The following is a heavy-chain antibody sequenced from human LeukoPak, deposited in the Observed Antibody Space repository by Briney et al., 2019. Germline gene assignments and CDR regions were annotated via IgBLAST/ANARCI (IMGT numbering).Heavy chain of an antibody. CDR2: VYYIGKP. D-gene: IGHD3-22*01. V-gene: IGHV4-59*08. CDR1: GGSISDYF. J-gene: IGHJ4*02. CDR3: ARLYYDSSGYRFDY. Sequence: SETLSLTCSVSGGSISDYFWGWIRQPPGKGLEWIRHVYYIGKPTCSPSLESRVSISVDTSKNQFSLKLSSVTAADTAVYYCARLYYDSSGYRFDYWGQGTLVTVSS.